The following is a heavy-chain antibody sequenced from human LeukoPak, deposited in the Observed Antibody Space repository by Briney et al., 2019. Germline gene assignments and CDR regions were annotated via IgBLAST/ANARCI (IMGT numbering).Heavy chain of an antibody. CDR2: IIPLLGIT. J-gene: IGHJ3*02. CDR3: ARARSRITFGGIRHAFDI. V-gene: IGHV1-69*04. CDR1: GDTSGSYA. D-gene: IGHD3-16*01. Sequence: GASVKVSCKASGDTSGSYAMNWVRQAPGQGLEWVVRIIPLLGITNHAQKLQGRVTVNADTSTNTVYMELSSLRPDDTAVYYCARARSRITFGGIRHAFDIWGQGTLVTVSS.